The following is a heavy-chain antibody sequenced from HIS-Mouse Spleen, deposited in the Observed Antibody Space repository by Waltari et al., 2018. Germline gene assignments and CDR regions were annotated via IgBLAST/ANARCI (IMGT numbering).Heavy chain of an antibody. CDR3: ARGPSGSYGFY. Sequence: EVQLVESGGGLVQPGGSLRLSCAASGFTFSSYDMHWVRQATGKGVEWVSAICTAGDTYYPGSVKGRFTISRENAKNSLYLQMNSRRAGDTAVYYCARGPSGSYGFYWGQGTLVTVSS. V-gene: IGHV3-13*01. CDR2: ICTAGDT. J-gene: IGHJ4*02. CDR1: GFTFSSYD. D-gene: IGHD5-18*01.